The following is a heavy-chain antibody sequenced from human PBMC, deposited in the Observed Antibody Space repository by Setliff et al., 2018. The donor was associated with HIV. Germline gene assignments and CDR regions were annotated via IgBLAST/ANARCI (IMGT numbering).Heavy chain of an antibody. D-gene: IGHD3-10*01. CDR3: ATDRTQTGISLVRGRLTDPARYPLDY. Sequence: GASVKVSCKASDYPFSNFGISWVRQAPGQGLEWMAWINGYNGDTNFAQKFQGRVTMTKDTSTGTAYMELSSLRSDDTAVYYCATDRTQTGISLVRGRLTDPARYPLDYWGQGTLVTVSS. CDR2: INGYNGDT. CDR1: DYPFSNFG. V-gene: IGHV1-18*01. J-gene: IGHJ4*02.